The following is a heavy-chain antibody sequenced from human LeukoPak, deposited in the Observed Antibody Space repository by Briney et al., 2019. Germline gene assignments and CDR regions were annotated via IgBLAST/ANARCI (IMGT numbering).Heavy chain of an antibody. CDR2: IYTSGST. CDR1: GGSISSYY. Sequence: SETLSLTCTVPGGSISSYYWSWIRQPAGKGLEWIGRIYTSGSTNYNPSLKSRVTMSVDTSKNRFSLKLSSVTAADTAVYYCARAPMVRGVIPYFDYWGQGTLVTVSS. J-gene: IGHJ4*02. V-gene: IGHV4-4*07. CDR3: ARAPMVRGVIPYFDY. D-gene: IGHD3-10*01.